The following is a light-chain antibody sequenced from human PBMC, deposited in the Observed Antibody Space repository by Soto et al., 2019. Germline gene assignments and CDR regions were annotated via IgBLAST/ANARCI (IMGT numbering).Light chain of an antibody. J-gene: IGLJ2*01. Sequence: NFMLTQPHSVSESPGKTVTISCTRSSGSIASNYVQWYQQRPGSSPTTVIYEDNRRPSGVPGRFSGSIDSSSNSASLTISGLKTEDEADYYCQSYDSSNQVFGGGTKLTVL. CDR3: QSYDSSNQV. V-gene: IGLV6-57*01. CDR1: SGSIASNY. CDR2: EDN.